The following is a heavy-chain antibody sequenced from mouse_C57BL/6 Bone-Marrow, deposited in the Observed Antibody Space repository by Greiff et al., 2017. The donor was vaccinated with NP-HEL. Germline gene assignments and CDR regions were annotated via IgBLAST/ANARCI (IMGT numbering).Heavy chain of an antibody. D-gene: IGHD2-5*01. V-gene: IGHV5-9-1*02. Sequence: DVHLVESGEGLVKPGGSLKLSCAASGFTFSSYAMSWVRQTPEKRLEWVAYISSGGDYIYYADTVKGRFTISRDNARNTLYLQMSSLKSEDTAMYYCTRGRYYSNYFDYWGQGTTLTVSS. J-gene: IGHJ2*01. CDR3: TRGRYYSNYFDY. CDR2: ISSGGDYI. CDR1: GFTFSSYA.